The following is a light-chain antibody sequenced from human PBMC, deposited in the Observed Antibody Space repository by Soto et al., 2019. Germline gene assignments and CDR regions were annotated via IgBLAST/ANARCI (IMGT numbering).Light chain of an antibody. CDR3: LQDYVYPWT. V-gene: IGKV1-6*01. J-gene: IGKJ1*01. CDR1: QGSGND. CDR2: EAS. Sequence: AIQVTQSPSSLSASVGDRVTISCRASQGSGNDLGWYQQKPGKAPTLLIYEASTLQTGVASRFSGSGSGTDFTLTISSLQPEDFETYYCLQDYVYPWTFGQGTKVEVK.